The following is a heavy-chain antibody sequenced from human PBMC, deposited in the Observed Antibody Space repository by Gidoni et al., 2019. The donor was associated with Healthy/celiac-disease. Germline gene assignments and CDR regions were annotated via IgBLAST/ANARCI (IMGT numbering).Heavy chain of an antibody. CDR2: IWYDGSNK. CDR3: ARDLYGGNSAGD. D-gene: IGHD4-17*01. J-gene: IGHJ4*02. Sequence: QVQLVESGGGVVQPGRSLRLSCAAAGFTFSSYSMHGVRQAPGKGLEWVAVIWYDGSNKYYADSVKGRFTISRDNSKNTLYLQMNSLRAEDTAVYYCARDLYGGNSAGDWGQGTLVTVSS. CDR1: GFTFSSYS. V-gene: IGHV3-33*01.